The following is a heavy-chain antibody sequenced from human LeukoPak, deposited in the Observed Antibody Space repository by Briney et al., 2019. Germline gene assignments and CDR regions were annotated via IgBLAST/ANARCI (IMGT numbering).Heavy chain of an antibody. CDR2: ISSSGTTT. CDR3: AKAFQRGWERDAFAF. V-gene: IGHV3-48*03. D-gene: IGHD1-26*01. Sequence: GGSLRLSCAASGFTFSSYEMNWVRQAPGKGLEWVSYISSSGTTTYYADSVKGRLTISRDNAKNSLYLQMNSLRAEDTAVYYCAKAFQRGWERDAFAFWGQGALVTVSS. CDR1: GFTFSSYE. J-gene: IGHJ3*01.